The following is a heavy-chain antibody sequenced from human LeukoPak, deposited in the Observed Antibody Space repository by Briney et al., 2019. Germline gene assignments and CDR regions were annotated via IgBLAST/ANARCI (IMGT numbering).Heavy chain of an antibody. CDR3: ARETFNLGAPPHLGY. J-gene: IGHJ4*02. Sequence: ASVKVSCKASGYTFTSYGISWVRQAPGQGLEWMGWNSAYNGNTNYAQKLQGRVTMTTDTSTSTAYMELRSLRSDDTAVYYCARETFNLGAPPHLGYWGQGTLVTVSS. CDR1: GYTFTSYG. V-gene: IGHV1-18*01. D-gene: IGHD1-26*01. CDR2: NSAYNGNT.